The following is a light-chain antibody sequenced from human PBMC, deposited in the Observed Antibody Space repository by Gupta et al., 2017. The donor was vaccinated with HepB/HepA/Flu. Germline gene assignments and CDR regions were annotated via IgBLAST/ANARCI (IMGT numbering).Light chain of an antibody. Sequence: EIVMTQSPATLSVSPGERATLSCRASQSVAINLAWYQHKPGQAPRLLIYGASTRATGIPGRFSGSGSGTEFTLTISSLQSEDFAVYYCQQCNNWPLTFGGGTKVEIK. V-gene: IGKV3-15*01. CDR1: QSVAIN. CDR2: GAS. J-gene: IGKJ4*01. CDR3: QQCNNWPLT.